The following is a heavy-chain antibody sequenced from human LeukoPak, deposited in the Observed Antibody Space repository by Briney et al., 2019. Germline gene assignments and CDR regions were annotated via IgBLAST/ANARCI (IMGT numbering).Heavy chain of an antibody. Sequence: SETLSLTCAVSGYSISSGYYWGWIRQPPGKGLEWIGSIYHSGSTYYNPSLKSRVTISVDTSKNQFSLKLSSVTAADTAVYYCARHALLEWLLWRDWGQGTPVTVSS. V-gene: IGHV4-38-2*01. D-gene: IGHD3-3*01. CDR1: GYSISSGYY. CDR3: ARHALLEWLLWRD. CDR2: IYHSGST. J-gene: IGHJ4*02.